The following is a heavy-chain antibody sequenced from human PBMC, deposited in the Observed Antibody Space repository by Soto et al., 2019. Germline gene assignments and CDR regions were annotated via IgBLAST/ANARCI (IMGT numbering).Heavy chain of an antibody. CDR3: APASSSWYVPYYYYYMDV. CDR2: IYWDDDK. D-gene: IGHD6-13*01. CDR1: GFSLSTSGVG. J-gene: IGHJ6*03. Sequence: SGPTLVNPTPTLTLTCTFSGFSLSTSGVGVGWIRQPPGKALEWLALIYWDDDKRYSPSLKSRLTITKNTSKDQVVLTMTNMDPVETATYYCAPASSSWYVPYYYYYMDVGGKGTTVTVSS. V-gene: IGHV2-5*02.